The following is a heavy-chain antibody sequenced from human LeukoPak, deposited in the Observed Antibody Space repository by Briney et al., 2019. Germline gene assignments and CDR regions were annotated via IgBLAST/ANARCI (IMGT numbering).Heavy chain of an antibody. Sequence: GGSLRPSCAASGFTFSSYGMHWVRQAPGKGLEWVAVISYDGSNKYYADSVKGQFTISRDNSKNTLYLQMNSLRAEDTAVYYCAKTYSSGAMSLYFDYWGQGTLVTVSS. V-gene: IGHV3-30*18. D-gene: IGHD6-19*01. CDR1: GFTFSSYG. CDR2: ISYDGSNK. J-gene: IGHJ4*02. CDR3: AKTYSSGAMSLYFDY.